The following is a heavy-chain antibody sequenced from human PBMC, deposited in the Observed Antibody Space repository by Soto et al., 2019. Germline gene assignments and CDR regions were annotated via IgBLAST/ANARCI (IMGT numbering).Heavy chain of an antibody. CDR2: ISAYNGNT. CDR1: GYTFTSYG. V-gene: IGHV1-18*01. J-gene: IGHJ4*02. Sequence: ASVEVSCKASGYTFTSYGISWVRQAPGQGLEWMGWISAYNGNTNYAQKLQGRVTMTTDTSTSTAYMELRSLRSDDTAVYYCARDRYYDFWSGYYAFDYWGQGTLVTVSS. CDR3: ARDRYYDFWSGYYAFDY. D-gene: IGHD3-3*01.